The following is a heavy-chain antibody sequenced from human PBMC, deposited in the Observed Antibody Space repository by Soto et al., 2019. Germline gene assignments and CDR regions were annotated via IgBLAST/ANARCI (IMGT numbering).Heavy chain of an antibody. CDR3: VRLIGNRWLDF. CDR2: AYYRSKWYN. Sequence: SETLSLTCAISGDSVSSSSVTWNWIRQSPSRGLEWLGRAYYRSKWYNDYAESVKSRITINPDTSKNQFSLHLNSVTPEDTAVYYYVRLIGNRWLDFWGQGTLVTVSS. V-gene: IGHV6-1*01. J-gene: IGHJ5*01. CDR1: GDSVSSSSVT. D-gene: IGHD2-8*01.